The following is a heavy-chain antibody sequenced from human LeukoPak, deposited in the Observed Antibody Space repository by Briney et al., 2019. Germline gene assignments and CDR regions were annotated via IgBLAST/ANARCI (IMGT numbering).Heavy chain of an antibody. Sequence: GGSLRLSRAPSGFTFSSYGMSWVRQAPGKGLEWVSVIYSGGSTYYADSVKGRFTISRDNSKNTLYLQMNSLRAEDTAVYYCARDITYWGHGTLVTVSS. CDR3: ARDITY. D-gene: IGHD3-10*01. CDR2: IYSGGST. V-gene: IGHV3-53*01. CDR1: GFTFSSYG. J-gene: IGHJ4*01.